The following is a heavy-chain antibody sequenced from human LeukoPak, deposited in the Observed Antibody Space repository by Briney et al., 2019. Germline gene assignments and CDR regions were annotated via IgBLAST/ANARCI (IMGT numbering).Heavy chain of an antibody. Sequence: GGSLRLSCAASGFTFSSYAMSWVRQAPGKGLEWVSAISGSGGSTYYADSLKGRFTISRDNSKNTLYLQMSSLRAEETAVYYCAKALTPQAYYYYYMDVWGKGTTVTVSS. CDR2: ISGSGGST. D-gene: IGHD1-14*01. V-gene: IGHV3-23*01. CDR3: AKALTPQAYYYYYMDV. CDR1: GFTFSSYA. J-gene: IGHJ6*03.